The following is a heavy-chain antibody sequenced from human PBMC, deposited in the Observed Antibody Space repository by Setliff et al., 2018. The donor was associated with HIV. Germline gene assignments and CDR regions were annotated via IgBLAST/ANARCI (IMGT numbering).Heavy chain of an antibody. J-gene: IGHJ3*02. D-gene: IGHD2-21*02. CDR1: GYTISAHG. Sequence: ASVKVSCKASGYTISAHGVSWVRHAPGHGLEWVGWISGDNGDTKYSQRFQGRLTMTTETSTNTAYMELRSLRSDDTAVYYCARAGVPIVVVTAGAFDIWGQGTMVTVSS. CDR2: ISGDNGDT. V-gene: IGHV1-18*01. CDR3: ARAGVPIVVVTAGAFDI.